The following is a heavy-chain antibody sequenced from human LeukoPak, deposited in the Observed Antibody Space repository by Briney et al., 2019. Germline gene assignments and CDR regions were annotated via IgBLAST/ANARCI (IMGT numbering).Heavy chain of an antibody. CDR3: LGTNYYDSSGFDY. D-gene: IGHD3-22*01. CDR2: IYHSGST. Sequence: SETLSLTCTVSGYSIISGYYWGWIRQSPGKGLEWIGSIYHSGSTYYNPSLKSRVTISVDTSKNQFSLKLSSVTAADTAVYYCLGTNYYDSSGFDYWGQGTLVTVSS. CDR1: GYSIISGYY. V-gene: IGHV4-38-2*02. J-gene: IGHJ4*02.